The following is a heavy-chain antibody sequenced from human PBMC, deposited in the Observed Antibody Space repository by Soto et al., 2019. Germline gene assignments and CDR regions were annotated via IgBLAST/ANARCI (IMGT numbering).Heavy chain of an antibody. CDR2: INHSGST. V-gene: IGHV4-34*02. CDR1: GWSFSGYY. D-gene: IGHD5-12*01. Sequence: QVQLEQWGAGLLKPSETLSLTCAVYGWSFSGYYWSCIRQPPGKGLEWIGEINHSGSTNYNQSLKSRVTISVDTSKNQFSLNLYSVTAADTAVYYCARGRWLRKRFDYWGQGTLVTVSS. CDR3: ARGRWLRKRFDY. J-gene: IGHJ4*02.